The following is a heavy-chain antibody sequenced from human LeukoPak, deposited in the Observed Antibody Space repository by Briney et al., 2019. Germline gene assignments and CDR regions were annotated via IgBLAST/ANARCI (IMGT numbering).Heavy chain of an antibody. J-gene: IGHJ4*02. CDR3: AKVVATILPDY. Sequence: GGSLRLSCAASGFTFSSYGMHWVRQAPGKGLEWVAFIRYDGSNKYYADSMKGRFTISRDNSKNTLYLQMNSLRAEDTAVYYCAKVVATILPDYWGQGTLVTVSS. CDR2: IRYDGSNK. V-gene: IGHV3-30*02. D-gene: IGHD5-12*01. CDR1: GFTFSSYG.